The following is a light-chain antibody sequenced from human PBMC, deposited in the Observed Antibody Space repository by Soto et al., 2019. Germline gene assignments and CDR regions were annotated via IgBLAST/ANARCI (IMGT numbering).Light chain of an antibody. CDR2: TAS. J-gene: IGKJ1*01. CDR1: QSVSSSY. V-gene: IGKV3-20*01. Sequence: EIVLTQSPGTLSLSPGEGATLSCRASQSVSSSYLAWYQQKTGQAPRLLIYTASSRATGIPDRFSGSGSGTDFTLTISRLEPEDFAVYYCQQYGSSPRTFGQGTKVEIK. CDR3: QQYGSSPRT.